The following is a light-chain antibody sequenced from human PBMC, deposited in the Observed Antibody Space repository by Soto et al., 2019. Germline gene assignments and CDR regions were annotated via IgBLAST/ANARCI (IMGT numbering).Light chain of an antibody. J-gene: IGKJ2*01. CDR3: QQRRSWPPT. CDR2: AAS. Sequence: DIELTQSPASLSSSLGDRATLTCRASQSVSNYLNWYQQKPGQAPRLLIYAASRWHSGLPARFSGSGSGTDFTLTISSLQPEDLAFYYCQQRRSWPPTLGGGTKLEIK. CDR1: QSVSNY. V-gene: IGKV3-11*01.